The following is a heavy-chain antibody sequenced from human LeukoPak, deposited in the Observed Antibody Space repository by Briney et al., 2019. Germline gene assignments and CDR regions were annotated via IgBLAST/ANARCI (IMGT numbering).Heavy chain of an antibody. D-gene: IGHD3-10*01. V-gene: IGHV3-21*04. Sequence: GGSLRLSCAASGFTFSSYSMNWVRQAPGKGLEWVSSISSSSSYIYYADSVKGRFTISRDNAKNSLYLQMNSLRAEDMALDYCAKEGGSGSIDYWGQGTLVTVSS. J-gene: IGHJ4*02. CDR3: AKEGGSGSIDY. CDR1: GFTFSSYS. CDR2: ISSSSSYI.